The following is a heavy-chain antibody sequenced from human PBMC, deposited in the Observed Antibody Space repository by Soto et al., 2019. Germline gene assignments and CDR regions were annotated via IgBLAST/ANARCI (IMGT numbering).Heavy chain of an antibody. V-gene: IGHV3-30*18. CDR3: AKELQEIVLVPAALESWDYDYGMAV. CDR1: GFTFSSYG. CDR2: ISYDGSNK. D-gene: IGHD2-2*01. Sequence: QVQLVESGGGVVQPGRSLRLSCAASGFTFSSYGMHWFRQAPGKGLEWVAVISYDGSNKYYEDSVKGRFTISRDNSTNTLYLQLNSLRAEDTAVYYCAKELQEIVLVPAALESWDYDYGMAVWGQGTTVTVSS. J-gene: IGHJ6*02.